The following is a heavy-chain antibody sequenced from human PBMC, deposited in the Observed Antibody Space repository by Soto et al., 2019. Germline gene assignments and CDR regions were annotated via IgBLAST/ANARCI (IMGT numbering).Heavy chain of an antibody. V-gene: IGHV3-21*01. J-gene: IGHJ4*02. CDR2: ISSSSSYI. CDR1: GFTFSSYS. D-gene: IGHD6-6*01. CDR3: ARDLYSSSARYFDY. Sequence: EVQLVESGGGLVKPGGSLRLSCAASGFTFSSYSMNWVRQAPRKGLEWVSSISSSSSYIYYADSVKGRFTISRDNAKNSLYLQMNSLRAEDTAVYYCARDLYSSSARYFDYWGQGTLVTVSS.